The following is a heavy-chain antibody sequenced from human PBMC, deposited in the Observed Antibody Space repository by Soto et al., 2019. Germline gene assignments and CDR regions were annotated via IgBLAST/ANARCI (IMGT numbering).Heavy chain of an antibody. D-gene: IGHD3-3*01. CDR1: SGSISGYY. V-gene: IGHV4-59*03. J-gene: IGHJ6*03. CDR3: ARVSGYM. CDR2: VHYSGSP. Sequence: ETLSPTCIVFSGSISGYYWSWVRRPPGKGLEWIGYVHYSGSPNFSPSLKGRVTLSLDTPNNQFSLKLKSVTAADTGVYYCARVSGYM.